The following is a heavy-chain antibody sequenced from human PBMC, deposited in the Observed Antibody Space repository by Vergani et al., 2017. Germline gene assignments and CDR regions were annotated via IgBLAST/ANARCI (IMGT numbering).Heavy chain of an antibody. D-gene: IGHD1-26*01. CDR2: IYYSGST. Sequence: QLQLQESGPGLVKPSETLSLTCTVSGGSISSYYWSWIRQPPGKGLEWIGYIYYSGSTNYNPSLKSRVTISVDTSKNQFSLKLSSVTAADTAVYYCARGVGATVDYYYYYMDVWGKGTTVTVSS. J-gene: IGHJ6*03. V-gene: IGHV4-59*01. CDR3: ARGVGATVDYYYYYMDV. CDR1: GGSISSYY.